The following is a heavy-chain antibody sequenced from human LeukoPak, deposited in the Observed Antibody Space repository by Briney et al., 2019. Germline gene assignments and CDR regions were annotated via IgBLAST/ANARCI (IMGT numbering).Heavy chain of an antibody. CDR1: GFTFRSYA. CDR2: ISGSGGST. CDR3: FGYPEYFQH. J-gene: IGHJ1*01. V-gene: IGHV3-23*01. Sequence: GGSLRLSCVASGFTFRSYAMTWVRQAPGKGLEWVSGISGSGGSTYYADSVRGRFTISRDNSKNTLYLQMTSLSAEDSAVYNCFGYPEYFQHWGQGTLVTVSS. D-gene: IGHD5-18*01.